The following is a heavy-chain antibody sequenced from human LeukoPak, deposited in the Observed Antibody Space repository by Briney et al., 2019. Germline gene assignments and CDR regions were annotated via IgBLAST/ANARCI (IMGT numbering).Heavy chain of an antibody. CDR2: IIPIFGTA. CDR1: GGTFNSYA. V-gene: IGHV1-69*13. J-gene: IGHJ4*02. CDR3: ARGSGYGDYYGRGGSYYFDY. Sequence: ASVKVSCKASGGTFNSYAISWVRQAPGQGLEWMGGIIPIFGTANYAQKFQGRVTITADESTSTAYMELSTLRSEDTAVYYCARGSGYGDYYGRGGSYYFDYWGQGTLVTVSS. D-gene: IGHD4-17*01.